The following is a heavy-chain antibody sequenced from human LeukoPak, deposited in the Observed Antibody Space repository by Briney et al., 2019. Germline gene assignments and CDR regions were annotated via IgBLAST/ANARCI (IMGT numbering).Heavy chain of an antibody. J-gene: IGHJ4*02. Sequence: TSETLSLTCTVSGDSISRSIYYWGWIRQPPGKGLEWIGSIYYSGSIFFNPSLESRATISVDTSKNQFSLRLTSVTAADTAVYSCATVRFGHGVYWGQGTLVTVSS. V-gene: IGHV4-39*01. CDR2: IYYSGSI. D-gene: IGHD3-10*01. CDR1: GDSISRSIYY. CDR3: ATVRFGHGVY.